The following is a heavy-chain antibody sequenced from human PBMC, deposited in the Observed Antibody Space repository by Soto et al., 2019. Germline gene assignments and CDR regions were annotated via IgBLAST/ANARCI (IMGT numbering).Heavy chain of an antibody. V-gene: IGHV5-51*01. D-gene: IGHD3-10*01. CDR3: ARHGDRYYYYGMDV. CDR1: GYRFPGYC. CDR2: IYPGDSDT. Sequence: GATLKKCGNAAGYRFPGYCIAWVRQMPGKGLEWMGIIYPGDSDTRYSPSFQGQVTISADKSISTAYLQWSSLKASDTAMYYCARHGDRYYYYGMDVWGQGT. J-gene: IGHJ6*02.